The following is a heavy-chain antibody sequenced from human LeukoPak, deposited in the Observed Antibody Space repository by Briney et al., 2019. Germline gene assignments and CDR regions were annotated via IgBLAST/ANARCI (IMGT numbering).Heavy chain of an antibody. J-gene: IGHJ4*02. V-gene: IGHV4-39*07. CDR2: IYYSGST. Sequence: SETLSLTCTVSGGSISSSSYYWGWIRQPPGKGLEWIGSIYYSGSTYYNPSLKSRVTISVDTSKNQFSLKLSSMTAADTAVYYCARGGYNYGYIYWGQGTLVTVSS. CDR3: ARGGYNYGYIY. CDR1: GGSISSSSYY. D-gene: IGHD5-18*01.